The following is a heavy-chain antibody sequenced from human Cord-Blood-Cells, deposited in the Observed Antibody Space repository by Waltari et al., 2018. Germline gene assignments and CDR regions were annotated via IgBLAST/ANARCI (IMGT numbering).Heavy chain of an antibody. J-gene: IGHJ4*02. CDR3: ARGGCSSTSCYYFDY. V-gene: IGHV4-34*01. CDR2: INLSGRT. D-gene: IGHD2-2*01. CDR1: GGSFSGDY. Sequence: QVQLQQWGAGLLKPSETLSPTCAVNGGSFSGDYWSWISQHTGKGLEWIGEINLSGRTNYNPSLKSRVTISVDTSKNQFSLKLSSVTAAATAVYYCARGGCSSTSCYYFDYWGQGTLVTVSS.